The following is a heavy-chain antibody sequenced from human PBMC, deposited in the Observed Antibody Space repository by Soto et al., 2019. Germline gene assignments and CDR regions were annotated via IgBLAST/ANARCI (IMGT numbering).Heavy chain of an antibody. Sequence: NPSETLSLTCTVSGGSISSGDYYWSWIRQPPGKGLEWIGYIYYSGSTYYNPSLKSRVTISVDTSKNQFSLKLSSVTAADTAVYYCARDPSPYYYDSSGYLGAYWGQGTLVTVSS. V-gene: IGHV4-30-4*01. CDR3: ARDPSPYYYDSSGYLGAY. J-gene: IGHJ4*02. CDR2: IYYSGST. D-gene: IGHD3-22*01. CDR1: GGSISSGDYY.